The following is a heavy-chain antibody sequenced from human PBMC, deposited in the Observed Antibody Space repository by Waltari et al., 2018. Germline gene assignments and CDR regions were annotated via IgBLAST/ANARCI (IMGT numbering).Heavy chain of an antibody. CDR3: ARVAPRD. J-gene: IGHJ4*02. Sequence: EVQLVESGGGLMQPGGSLSLSFSASGFTVSNNYMSWVRQAPGKGLEWVSVIYSGGTTHYADSVKGRFTISRDNSKNTLYLQMNSLRAEDTAVYYCARVAPRDWGQGTLVTVSS. CDR2: IYSGGTT. CDR1: GFTVSNNY. V-gene: IGHV3-53*01.